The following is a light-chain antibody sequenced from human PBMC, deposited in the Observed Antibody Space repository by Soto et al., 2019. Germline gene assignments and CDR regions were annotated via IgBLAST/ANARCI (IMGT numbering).Light chain of an antibody. J-gene: IGKJ1*01. V-gene: IGKV3-11*01. CDR2: DAS. CDR1: QSVSSY. CDR3: HQRSNWRT. Sequence: EIVLTQSPATLSLSPGERATLSCRASQSVSSYLAWYQQKPGQAPRLLIYDASNRATGIPARFSGSGSGTDFTLTISSLEPEDFAVYYCHQRSNWRTFGQGTKADIK.